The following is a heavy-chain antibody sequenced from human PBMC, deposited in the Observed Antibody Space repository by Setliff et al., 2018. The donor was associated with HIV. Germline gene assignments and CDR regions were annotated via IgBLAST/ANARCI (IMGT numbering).Heavy chain of an antibody. Sequence: ASVKVSCKASGYTFSSYTMHWVRQAPGQGLEWMGWINCGNGKSKYSQKFQDRVTFTRDTSASSAYMDLSSLRSEDTAVYYCARDLPTPNWGFDYWGQGTLVTVSS. CDR3: ARDLPTPNWGFDY. D-gene: IGHD7-27*01. J-gene: IGHJ4*02. CDR2: INCGNGKS. CDR1: GYTFSSYT. V-gene: IGHV1-3*01.